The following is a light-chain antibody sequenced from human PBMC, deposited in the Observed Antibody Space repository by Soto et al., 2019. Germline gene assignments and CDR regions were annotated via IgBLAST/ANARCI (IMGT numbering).Light chain of an antibody. J-gene: IGKJ2*01. CDR1: HSVAGTY. CDR3: QQYGSSSFT. V-gene: IGKV3-20*01. Sequence: EIVLTQSPGTLSLSPGEGATLSCRASHSVAGTYLAWDQQKPGLAPRLIIYGASKRAGGTPDRFSGGGSGTDVTLPLRRLEPEDCAVYYCQQYGSSSFTCGQEPKLEI. CDR2: GAS.